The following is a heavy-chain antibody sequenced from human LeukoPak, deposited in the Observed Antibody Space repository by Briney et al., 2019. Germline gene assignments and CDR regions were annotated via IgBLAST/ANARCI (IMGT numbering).Heavy chain of an antibody. CDR1: GYTFTGYY. Sequence: GASVKVSCKVSGYTFTGYYIHWVRQAPGQGLEWMGWINPNSGGTNYAQKFQGRVTMTRDTSISTAYMELSRLRSDDTAVYYCARGVWSTKYYYFDYWGQGTLVTVSS. CDR2: INPNSGGT. CDR3: ARGVWSTKYYYFDY. D-gene: IGHD3-16*01. V-gene: IGHV1-2*02. J-gene: IGHJ4*02.